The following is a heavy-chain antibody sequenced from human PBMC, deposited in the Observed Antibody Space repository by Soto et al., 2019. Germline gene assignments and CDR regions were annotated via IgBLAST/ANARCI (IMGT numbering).Heavy chain of an antibody. Sequence: SETLSLTCTVSGGSIRSGGYYWSWVRQNPRRGLEWIGNIYYSGNTYYNPSLKSRLTISVDTSKNQFSLNLSSVTAADTAVYYCARDRLMATAGTTRHYFGLDVWGQGTTVTVSS. D-gene: IGHD5-18*01. CDR1: GGSIRSGGYY. V-gene: IGHV4-31*03. CDR3: ARDRLMATAGTTRHYFGLDV. CDR2: IYYSGNT. J-gene: IGHJ6*02.